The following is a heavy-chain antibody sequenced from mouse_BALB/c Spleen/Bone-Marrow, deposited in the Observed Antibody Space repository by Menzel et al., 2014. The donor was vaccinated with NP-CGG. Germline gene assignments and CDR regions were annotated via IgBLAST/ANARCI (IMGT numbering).Heavy chain of an antibody. D-gene: IGHD2-12*01. Sequence: SGAELVKPGASVKLSCTASGFNIKDTYMHWVKQRPEQGLEWIGRIDPANGNTKYDPKFQGKATITADTSSNTAYLQLSSLTSEDTAVYCCASNSYYVYYYAMDYWGQGTSVTVSS. CDR2: IDPANGNT. CDR1: GFNIKDTY. CDR3: ASNSYYVYYYAMDY. J-gene: IGHJ4*01. V-gene: IGHV14-3*02.